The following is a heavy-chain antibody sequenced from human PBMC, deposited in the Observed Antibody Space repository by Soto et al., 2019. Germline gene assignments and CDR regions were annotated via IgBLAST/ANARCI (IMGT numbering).Heavy chain of an antibody. Sequence: SVKVSCKASGYTFTGYYMHWVRQAPGQGLEWMGWINPNSGGTNYAQKFQGRVTMTRDTSISTAYMELSRLRSDDTAVYYCARERHTLTTYYYYGLDVWGQGTTVPVYS. CDR2: INPNSGGT. J-gene: IGHJ6*02. V-gene: IGHV1-2*02. CDR3: ARERHTLTTYYYYGLDV. D-gene: IGHD1-1*01. CDR1: GYTFTGYY.